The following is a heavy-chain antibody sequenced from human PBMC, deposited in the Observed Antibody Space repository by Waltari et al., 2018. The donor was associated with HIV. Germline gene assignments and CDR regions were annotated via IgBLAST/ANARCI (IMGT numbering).Heavy chain of an antibody. CDR2: ISSNGKT. D-gene: IGHD3-3*01. CDR3: VRGVDK. CDR1: GGSIPSSTYF. J-gene: IGHJ4*02. Sequence: QLQESGPGVVKPSETLSLICSLSGGSIPSSTYFWGWIRQPPGKGLEWLGSISSNGKTYYNPSLNGRVTISADMFENHFSLKLESVTAADTAIYYCVRGVDKWGRGTLVAVSS. V-gene: IGHV4-39*02.